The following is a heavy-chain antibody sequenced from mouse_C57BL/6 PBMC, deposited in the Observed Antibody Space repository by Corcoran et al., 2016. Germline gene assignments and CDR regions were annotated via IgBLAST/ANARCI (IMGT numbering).Heavy chain of an antibody. CDR3: ARWGPYYDYPFAY. CDR1: GYTFTSYG. J-gene: IGHJ3*01. CDR2: IYPRSGNT. V-gene: IGHV1-81*01. D-gene: IGHD2-4*01. Sequence: QVQLQQSGAELARPGASVKLSCKASGYTFTSYGISWVKQRTGQGLEWIGEIYPRSGNTYYNEKFKGKATLTADKSSSTAYMELRSLTSEDSAVYFCARWGPYYDYPFAYWGQGTLVTVSA.